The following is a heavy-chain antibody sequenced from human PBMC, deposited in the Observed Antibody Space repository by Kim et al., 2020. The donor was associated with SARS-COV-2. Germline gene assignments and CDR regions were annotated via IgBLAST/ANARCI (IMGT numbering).Heavy chain of an antibody. D-gene: IGHD6-25*01. CDR3: VRDVGAA. Sequence: SDAGSTTYAVSVKGLFTISRDNTKNTLHLQMNSLRADDTAVYYCVRDVGAAWGQGTLVTVSS. J-gene: IGHJ4*02. V-gene: IGHV3-74*01. CDR2: SDAGST.